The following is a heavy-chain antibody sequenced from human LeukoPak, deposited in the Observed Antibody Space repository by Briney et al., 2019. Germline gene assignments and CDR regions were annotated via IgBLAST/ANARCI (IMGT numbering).Heavy chain of an antibody. CDR2: ISAYNGNT. Sequence: GASVKVSRKASGYTFTSYGISWVRQAPGQGLEWMGWISAYNGNTNYAQKLQGRVTMTTDTSTSTAYMELRSLRSDDTAVYYCARGGDDILTGVYFDYWGQGTLVTVSS. CDR3: ARGGDDILTGVYFDY. CDR1: GYTFTSYG. V-gene: IGHV1-18*01. J-gene: IGHJ4*02. D-gene: IGHD3-9*01.